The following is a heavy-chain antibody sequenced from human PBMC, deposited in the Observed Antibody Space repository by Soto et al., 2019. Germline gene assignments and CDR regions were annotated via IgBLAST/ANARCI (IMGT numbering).Heavy chain of an antibody. CDR3: AKGSGAAAFGGWFDP. V-gene: IGHV3-23*01. CDR1: GFTFSSYA. CDR2: ISGSGGST. Sequence: EVQLLESGGGLVQPGGSLRLSCAASGFTFSSYAMSWVRQAPGKGLEWVSAISGSGGSTYYADSVTGRFTISRDNSKNTLNLQMNSLRAEETALYYCAKGSGAAAFGGWFDPWGQGTLVTVSS. D-gene: IGHD6-13*01. J-gene: IGHJ5*02.